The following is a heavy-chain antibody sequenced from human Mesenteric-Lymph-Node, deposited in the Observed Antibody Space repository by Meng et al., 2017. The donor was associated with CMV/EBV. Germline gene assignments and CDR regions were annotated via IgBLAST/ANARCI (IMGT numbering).Heavy chain of an antibody. D-gene: IGHD6-19*01. V-gene: IGHV3-NL1*01. CDR3: AKMTTAQWLMFD. CDR1: GFTFSTYG. Sequence: GESLKISCAASGFTFSTYGMHWVRQAPGKGLEWVSTIYTDGSKSFHADSVKGRFIISRDNFKNTLYLQMNSLRAEDTANYYCAKMTTAQWLMFDWGQGSLVTVSS. J-gene: IGHJ4*02. CDR2: IYTDGSKS.